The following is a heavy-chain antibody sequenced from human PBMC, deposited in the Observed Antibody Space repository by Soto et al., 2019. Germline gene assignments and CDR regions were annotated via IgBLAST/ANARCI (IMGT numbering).Heavy chain of an antibody. CDR1: DYTFTGYG. J-gene: IGHJ5*02. V-gene: IGHV1-18*01. Sequence: QVQLGQSGGEVKKPGASVKVSFKASDYTFTGYGISWVRQAPGQGLEWRGRISAYNGNTNYAQKLQGRVTMTTDTSTSTAYMELRSLRSDDTAVYYCARVVGALGHWFDPWGQGTLVTVSS. CDR2: ISAYNGNT. D-gene: IGHD1-26*01. CDR3: ARVVGALGHWFDP.